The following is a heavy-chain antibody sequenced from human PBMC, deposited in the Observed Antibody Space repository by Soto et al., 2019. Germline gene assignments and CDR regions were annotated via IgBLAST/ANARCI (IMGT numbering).Heavy chain of an antibody. D-gene: IGHD2-2*01. CDR2: VSGDGSST. CDR3: AKDSHWAIISPTHDY. CDR1: GFTFSSSW. J-gene: IGHJ4*01. V-gene: IGHV3-74*01. Sequence: PGGSLRLSCAASGFTFSSSWMHWVRQAPGKGLVWVSRVSGDGSSTNYADSVKGRFTISRDTSKNMLYLQMNSLRAEDTAIYYCAKDSHWAIISPTHDYWGHGTLVTVSS.